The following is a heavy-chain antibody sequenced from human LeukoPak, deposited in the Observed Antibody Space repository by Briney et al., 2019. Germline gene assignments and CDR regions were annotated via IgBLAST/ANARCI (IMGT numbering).Heavy chain of an antibody. J-gene: IGHJ4*02. CDR3: ARPRIADRSPFDY. Sequence: SETLSLTCAVYGGSFSGYYWSWIRQPPGKGLEWIGEINHSGSTNYNPSLKSRVTISVDTSKNQSSLKLSSVTAADTAVYYCARPRIADRSPFDYWGQGTLVTVSS. V-gene: IGHV4-34*01. CDR2: INHSGST. D-gene: IGHD6-6*01. CDR1: GGSFSGYY.